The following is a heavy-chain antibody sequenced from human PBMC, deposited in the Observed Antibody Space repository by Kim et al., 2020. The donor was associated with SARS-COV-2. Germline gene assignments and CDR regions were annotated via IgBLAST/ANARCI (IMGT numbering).Heavy chain of an antibody. Sequence: GGSLRLSCAASGFTFDDYTMHWVRQAPGKGLEWVSLISWDGGSTYYADSVKGRFTISRDNSKNSLYLQMNSLRTEDTALYYCAKDNGYSSGWYFSFDYWGQGTLVTVSS. CDR2: ISWDGGST. D-gene: IGHD6-19*01. J-gene: IGHJ4*02. CDR3: AKDNGYSSGWYFSFDY. CDR1: GFTFDDYT. V-gene: IGHV3-43*01.